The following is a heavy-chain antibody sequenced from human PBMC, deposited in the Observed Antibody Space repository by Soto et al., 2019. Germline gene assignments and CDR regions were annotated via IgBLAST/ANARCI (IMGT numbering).Heavy chain of an antibody. V-gene: IGHV4-4*07. J-gene: IGHJ5*02. Sequence: SETLSLTCTVSGGSISSYYWSWIRQPAGKGLEWIGRIYTSGSTNYNPSLKSRVTMSVDTSKNQFSLKLSSVAAADTAVYYCARACHTPPSYNWFDPWGQGTLVTVSS. CDR2: IYTSGST. CDR1: GGSISSYY. CDR3: ARACHTPPSYNWFDP.